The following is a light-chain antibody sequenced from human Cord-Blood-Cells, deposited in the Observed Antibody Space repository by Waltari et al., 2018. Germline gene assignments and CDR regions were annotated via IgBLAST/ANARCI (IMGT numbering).Light chain of an antibody. CDR1: SSNIGAGYA. V-gene: IGLV1-40*01. CDR3: QSYDSSLSGYV. Sequence: QSVLTQPPSVSGAPGQRVTISCPGRSSNIGAGYAVHWYQQLPGTAPKLPIYGNSNRPSGVPDRFSGSKSGTSASLAITGLQAEDEADYYCQSYDSSLSGYVFGTGTKVTVL. J-gene: IGLJ1*01. CDR2: GNS.